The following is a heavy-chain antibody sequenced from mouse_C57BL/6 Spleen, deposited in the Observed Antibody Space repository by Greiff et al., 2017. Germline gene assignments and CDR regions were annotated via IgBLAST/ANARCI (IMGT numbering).Heavy chain of an antibody. CDR2: IYPSDSET. D-gene: IGHD1-1*01. CDR1: GYTFTSYW. Sequence: VQLQQPGAELVRPGSSVKLSCKASGYTFTSYWMDWVKQRPGQGLEWIGNIYPSDSETHYNQKFKDKATLTVDKSSSTAYMQLSSLTSEDSAVYYCARRRYYGSSSPYFDYWGQGTTLTVSS. CDR3: ARRRYYGSSSPYFDY. J-gene: IGHJ2*01. V-gene: IGHV1-61*01.